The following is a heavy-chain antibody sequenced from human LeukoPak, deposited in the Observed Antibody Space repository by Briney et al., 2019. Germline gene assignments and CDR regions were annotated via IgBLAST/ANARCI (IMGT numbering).Heavy chain of an antibody. CDR1: GYTFTGYY. J-gene: IGHJ3*02. V-gene: IGHV1-2*02. Sequence: ASVKVSCKASGYTFTGYYIHWVRQAPGQGLEWMGWINPNGGGTNSAQKFQGRVTMTRDTSISTAYMELNRLRSDDTAVYYCARDVDHYHSTGKELVDIWGQGTMVTVSS. CDR2: INPNGGGT. D-gene: IGHD3-22*01. CDR3: ARDVDHYHSTGKELVDI.